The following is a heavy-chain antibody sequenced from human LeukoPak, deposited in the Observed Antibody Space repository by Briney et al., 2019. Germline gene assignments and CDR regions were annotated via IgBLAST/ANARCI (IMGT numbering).Heavy chain of an antibody. CDR1: GYTFTSYY. CDR2: INPSGGST. J-gene: IGHJ4*02. V-gene: IGHV1-46*01. Sequence: GASVKVSCKASGYTFTSYYIHWVRQAPGQGLEWMGVINPSGGSTDYAQRFQGRVTMTRDTSTSTLYMELSSLRSEDTAVYYCARGGSTAGPLEYWGQGTLVTASS. D-gene: IGHD2-21*02. CDR3: ARGGSTAGPLEY.